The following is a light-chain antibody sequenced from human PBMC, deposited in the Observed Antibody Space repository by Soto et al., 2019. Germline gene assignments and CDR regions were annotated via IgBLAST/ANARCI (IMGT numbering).Light chain of an antibody. CDR3: QHYDSSPPRLT. V-gene: IGKV3-20*01. CDR1: QTVTGSY. J-gene: IGKJ4*01. Sequence: EIVLTQSPGTLSLSPGERATLSCRASQTVTGSYLAWYQQKRGQSPRLLMFGASTRAPGIPDRFSGSGSGTDCPLTVSRPAPKDFAVDSWQHYDSSPPRLTFGGGTNVEFK. CDR2: GAS.